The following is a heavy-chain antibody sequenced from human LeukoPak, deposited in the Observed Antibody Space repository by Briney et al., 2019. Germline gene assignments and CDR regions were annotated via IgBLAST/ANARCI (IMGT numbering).Heavy chain of an antibody. CDR2: ISYDGSNK. CDR1: GFTFSSYA. J-gene: IGHJ4*02. CDR3: ARPYYYGLRPPDY. Sequence: PGGSLRLSCAASGFTFSSYAMHWVRQAPGKGLEWVAVISYDGSNKYYADSVKGRFTISRDNSKNTLYLQMNSLRAEDTAVYYCARPYYYGLRPPDYWGQGTLVTVS. V-gene: IGHV3-30-3*01. D-gene: IGHD3-10*01.